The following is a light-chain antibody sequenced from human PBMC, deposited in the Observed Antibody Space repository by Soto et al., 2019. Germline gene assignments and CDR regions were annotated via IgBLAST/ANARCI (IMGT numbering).Light chain of an antibody. CDR1: QSVGNN. CDR2: EAS. V-gene: IGKV3-11*01. Sequence: EIVLTQSPATLSLSPGERATLSCRASQSVGNNLAWYQQKPGKAPGLLLYEASTRATSIPARFSGSGSGTDFTLTIGSLEPEDFAVYYCQQHAHWPLTFGGGTKVEIK. J-gene: IGKJ4*01. CDR3: QQHAHWPLT.